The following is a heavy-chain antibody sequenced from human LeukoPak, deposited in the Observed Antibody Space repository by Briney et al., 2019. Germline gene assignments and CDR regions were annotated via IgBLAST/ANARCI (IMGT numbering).Heavy chain of an antibody. J-gene: IGHJ4*02. CDR1: GGSFSGYY. Sequence: PSETLSLTCAVYGGSFSGYYWSWIRQPPGKGLEWIGEINHSGSTNYNPSLKSRVTISVDTSKNQFSLKLSSVTAADTAVYYCASTGLYYDSSGWNYWGQGTLLTVSS. D-gene: IGHD3-22*01. CDR2: INHSGST. V-gene: IGHV4-34*01. CDR3: ASTGLYYDSSGWNY.